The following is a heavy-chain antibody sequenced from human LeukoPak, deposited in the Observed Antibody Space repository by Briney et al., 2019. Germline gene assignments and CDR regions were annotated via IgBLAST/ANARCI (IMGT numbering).Heavy chain of an antibody. Sequence: PGGSLRLSCAAYGCTFSSYAMHWVRQAPGKGLEYVSAISSNGGSTYYANSVKGRFTISRDNSKNTLYLQMGSLRAEDMAVYYCARRATAMVTDAFDIWGQGTMVTVSS. V-gene: IGHV3-64*01. CDR2: ISSNGGST. D-gene: IGHD5-18*01. J-gene: IGHJ3*02. CDR1: GCTFSSYA. CDR3: ARRATAMVTDAFDI.